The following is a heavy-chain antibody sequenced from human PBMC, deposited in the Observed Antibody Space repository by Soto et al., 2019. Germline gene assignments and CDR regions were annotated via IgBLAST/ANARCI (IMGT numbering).Heavy chain of an antibody. J-gene: IGHJ3*02. CDR3: ARDRGDELGYCSGGSCYGGAFDI. CDR1: GFTFGSYA. V-gene: IGHV3-64*01. D-gene: IGHD2-15*01. Sequence: GGSLRLSCAASGFTFGSYAMHWVRQAPGKGLEYVSAISSNGGSTYYANSVKGRFTISRDNSKNTLYLQMGSLRAEDMAVYYCARDRGDELGYCSGGSCYGGAFDIWGQGTMVTVSS. CDR2: ISSNGGST.